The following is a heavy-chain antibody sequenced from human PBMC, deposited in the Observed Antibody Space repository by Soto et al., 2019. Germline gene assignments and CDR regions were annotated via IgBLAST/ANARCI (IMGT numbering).Heavy chain of an antibody. CDR2: IIPIFGTA. Sequence: SVTVSCKASGGTFSSYAISWVRQAPGQGLEWMGGIIPIFGTANYAQKFQGRVTITADESTSTAYMELSSLRSEDTAVYYCARDHGGYSLFDPWGQGTLVTVSS. CDR1: GGTFSSYA. CDR3: ARDHGGYSLFDP. V-gene: IGHV1-69*13. J-gene: IGHJ5*02. D-gene: IGHD3-22*01.